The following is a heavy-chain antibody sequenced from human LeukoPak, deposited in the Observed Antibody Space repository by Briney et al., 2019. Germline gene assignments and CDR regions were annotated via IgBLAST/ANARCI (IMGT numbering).Heavy chain of an antibody. J-gene: IGHJ4*02. Sequence: TLSLTCTVSGGSISSGSYYWSWIRQPAGKGLEWIGRIYTSGSTNYNPSLKSRVTISVDTSKNQFSLKLSSVTAADTAVYYCARDRGARFYSSSWLSLYYFDYWGQGTLVTVSS. D-gene: IGHD6-13*01. V-gene: IGHV4-61*02. CDR3: ARDRGARFYSSSWLSLYYFDY. CDR1: GGSISSGSYY. CDR2: IYTSGST.